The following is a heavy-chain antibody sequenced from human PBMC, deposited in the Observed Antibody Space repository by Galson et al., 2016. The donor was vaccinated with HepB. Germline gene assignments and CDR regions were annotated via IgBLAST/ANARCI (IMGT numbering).Heavy chain of an antibody. CDR2: ISDSEST. V-gene: IGHV4-61*01. D-gene: IGHD2-2*02. Sequence: SETLSLTCTVSGGSVGSASHYWSWVRQPTGKGLEWIGYISDSESTNYNPSLKGRVTISLDRSKNQFSLRLNSVIAADTAVYYCARDEGFYNGMDVWGQGTTVTVSS. CDR3: ARDEGFYNGMDV. CDR1: GGSVGSASHY. J-gene: IGHJ6*02.